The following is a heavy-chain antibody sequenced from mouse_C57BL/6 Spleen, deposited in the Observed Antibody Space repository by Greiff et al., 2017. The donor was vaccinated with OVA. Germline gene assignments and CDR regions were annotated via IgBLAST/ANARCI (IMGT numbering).Heavy chain of an antibody. D-gene: IGHD1-1*01. CDR1: GFTFSDYG. J-gene: IGHJ1*03. CDR3: ARRFDYGSSHWYFDV. CDR2: ISSGSSTI. V-gene: IGHV5-17*01. Sequence: DVKLVESGGGLVKPGGSLKLSCAASGFTFSDYGMHWVRQAPEKGLEWVAYISSGSSTIYYADSVKGRFTISRDNAKNTLFLQMTSLRSEDTAMYYCARRFDYGSSHWYFDVWGTGTTVTVSS.